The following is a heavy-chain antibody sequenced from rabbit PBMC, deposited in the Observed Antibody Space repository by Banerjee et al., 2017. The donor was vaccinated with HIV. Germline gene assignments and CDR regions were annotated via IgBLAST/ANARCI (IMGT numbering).Heavy chain of an antibody. CDR3: ARESSSGYGQLDL. J-gene: IGHJ3*01. D-gene: IGHD1-1*01. V-gene: IGHV1S45*01. CDR2: IDAGSSGDTT. CDR1: GLDFSSSYW. Sequence: EESGGDLVQPEGSLTLTCKASGLDFSSSYWICWVRQAPGKGLEWIAYIDAGSSGDTTFYASWAKGRFTISKTSSTTVTLQMTSLTAADTATYFCARESSSGYGQLDLWGPGTLVTVS.